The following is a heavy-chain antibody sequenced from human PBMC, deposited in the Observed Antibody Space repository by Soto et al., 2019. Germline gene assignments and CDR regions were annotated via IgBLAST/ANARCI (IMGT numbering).Heavy chain of an antibody. CDR2: ISSSSSYI. V-gene: IGHV3-21*01. CDR3: ARDTFFYGSGSYYPFDY. D-gene: IGHD3-10*01. J-gene: IGHJ4*02. CDR1: GFTFSSYS. Sequence: GGSLRLSCAASGFTFSSYSMNWVRQAPGKGLEWVSSISSSSSYIYYADSVKGRFTISRDNAKNSLYLQMNSLRAEDTAVYYCARDTFFYGSGSYYPFDYWGQGTLVTVSS.